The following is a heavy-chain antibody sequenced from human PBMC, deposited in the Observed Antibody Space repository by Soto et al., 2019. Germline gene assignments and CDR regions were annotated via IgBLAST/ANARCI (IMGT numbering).Heavy chain of an antibody. CDR3: ARDLMIGFDP. J-gene: IGHJ5*02. CDR1: GGSVSSGSYD. Sequence: PSETLSLTCTVSGGSVSSGSYDWSWIRQPPGKGLEWIGYIYYSGSTNYNPSLKSRVTISVDTSKNQFSLKLSSVTAADTAVYYCARDLMIGFDPWGQGTLVTVSS. V-gene: IGHV4-61*01. CDR2: IYYSGST. D-gene: IGHD3-22*01.